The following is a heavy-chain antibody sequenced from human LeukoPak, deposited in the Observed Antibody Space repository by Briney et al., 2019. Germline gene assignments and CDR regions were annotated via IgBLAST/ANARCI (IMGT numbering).Heavy chain of an antibody. J-gene: IGHJ4*02. D-gene: IGHD3-22*01. V-gene: IGHV3-74*01. CDR1: GFTFSSYW. Sequence: GGSLRLSCAASGFTFSSYWMHWVRQAPGMGLVWVSRISGDGSTTYYADSVKGRFTISRDNSKNTLYLQMNSLRAEDTAVYYCANPYWDSSGYYFDYWGQGTLVTVSS. CDR2: ISGDGSTT. CDR3: ANPYWDSSGYYFDY.